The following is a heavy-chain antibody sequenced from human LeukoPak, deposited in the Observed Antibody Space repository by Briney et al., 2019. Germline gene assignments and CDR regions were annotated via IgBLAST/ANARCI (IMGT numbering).Heavy chain of an antibody. CDR2: IYYSGST. D-gene: IGHD4-17*01. CDR1: GFTFSSYG. Sequence: PGGSLRLSCAASGFTFSSYGMSWIRQPPGKGLEWIGSIYYSGSTYYNPSLKSRVTISVDTSKNQFSLKLSSVTAADTAVYYCARLLYTVTTDYFDYWGQGTLVTVSS. CDR3: ARLLYTVTTDYFDY. V-gene: IGHV4-39*01. J-gene: IGHJ4*02.